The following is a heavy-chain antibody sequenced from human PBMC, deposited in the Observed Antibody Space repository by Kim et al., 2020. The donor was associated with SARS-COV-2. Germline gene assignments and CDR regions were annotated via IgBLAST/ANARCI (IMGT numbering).Heavy chain of an antibody. CDR3: ARIITLFGVARAADY. V-gene: IGHV5-51*01. CDR1: GYSFTSYW. Sequence: GESLKISCKGSGYSFTSYWIGWVRQMPGKGLEWMGIIYPGDSDTRYSPSFQGQVTISADKSISTAYLQWSSLKASDSAMYYCARIITLFGVARAADYWGQGTPVTVSS. CDR2: IYPGDSDT. D-gene: IGHD3-3*01. J-gene: IGHJ4*02.